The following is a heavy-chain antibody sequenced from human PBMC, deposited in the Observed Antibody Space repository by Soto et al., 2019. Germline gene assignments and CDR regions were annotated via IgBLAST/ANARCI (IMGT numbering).Heavy chain of an antibody. Sequence: SVKVSCKVSGYTLTELSMHWVRQAPGQGLEWMGGIIPIFGTANYAQKFQGRVTITADESTSTAYMELSSLRSEDTAVYYCARGARGGSMTNDYWGQGTLVTVSS. V-gene: IGHV1-69*13. CDR1: GYTLTELS. CDR2: IIPIFGTA. D-gene: IGHD4-17*01. CDR3: ARGARGGSMTNDY. J-gene: IGHJ4*02.